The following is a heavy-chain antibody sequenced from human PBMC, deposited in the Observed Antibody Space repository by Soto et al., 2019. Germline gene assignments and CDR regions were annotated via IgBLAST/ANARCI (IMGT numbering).Heavy chain of an antibody. V-gene: IGHV2-5*02. D-gene: IGHD3-16*02. Sequence: QITLKESGPTLVKPTQTLTLTFTFSGFSRSTSGVGVGWIRQPPGKALELLALIYWDDDKRYSPSLNSRLTIPQDTSKNQVVSTMTNMDPVDTATYDCAHSHTNGQYDYIWGSYRSGAEYFQHWGQGTLVTVSS. J-gene: IGHJ1*01. CDR3: AHSHTNGQYDYIWGSYRSGAEYFQH. CDR2: IYWDDDK. CDR1: GFSRSTSGVG.